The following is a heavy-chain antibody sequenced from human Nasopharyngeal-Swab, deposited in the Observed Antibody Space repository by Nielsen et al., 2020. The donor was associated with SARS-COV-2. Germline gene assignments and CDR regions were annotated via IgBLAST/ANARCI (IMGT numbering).Heavy chain of an antibody. CDR2: IYYSGST. J-gene: IGHJ4*02. CDR3: ARLDVSAAGRDY. D-gene: IGHD6-13*01. V-gene: IGHV4-39*01. Sequence: WIRQPPGKGLEWIGCIYYSGSTYYNPSLKRRVTISVDTSKHQFSLKLSSVTAADTAVYYCARLDVSAAGRDYWGQGTLVTVSS.